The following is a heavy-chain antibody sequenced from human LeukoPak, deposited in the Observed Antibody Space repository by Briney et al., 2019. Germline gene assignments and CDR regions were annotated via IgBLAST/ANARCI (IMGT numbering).Heavy chain of an antibody. CDR1: GASIANSNYY. CDR3: ERRRAPGPSTSYLFYP. J-gene: IGHJ5*02. Sequence: SETLSLTCTVSGASIANSNYYWGWIRQPPGKGLEWIGTIYSSGTTYCNPSLKSRLTISIDTSKNQFSLHLNSVTAADTAVYYCERRRAPGPSTSYLFYPWGQGILVTVSS. V-gene: IGHV4-39*01. CDR2: IYSSGTT. D-gene: IGHD2-2*01.